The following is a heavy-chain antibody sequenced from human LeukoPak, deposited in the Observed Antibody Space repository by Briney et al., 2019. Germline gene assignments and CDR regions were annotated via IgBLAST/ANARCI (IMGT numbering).Heavy chain of an antibody. J-gene: IGHJ3*02. CDR2: IYTSGST. V-gene: IGHV4-4*07. CDR3: ARDGCSSTSCSNDAFDI. Sequence: SETLSLTCTVSGGSISSYYWSGIQQPAGKGLEWIGRIYTSGSTNYNPSLKSRVTMSVDTSKNQFSLKLSSVTAADTAVYYCARDGCSSTSCSNDAFDIWGQGTMVTVSS. CDR1: GGSISSYY. D-gene: IGHD2-2*01.